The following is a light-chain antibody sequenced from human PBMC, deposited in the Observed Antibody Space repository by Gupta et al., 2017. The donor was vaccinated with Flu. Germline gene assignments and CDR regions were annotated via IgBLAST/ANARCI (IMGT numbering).Light chain of an antibody. Sequence: SLGERATINCRSSQSVLYSSNNKNYLAWYQQKPGQPPKLLISWASTRESGVPDRFSGSGSGTDFTFTISSLQAEDVAVYYCQQYYSTPLTFGGGTKVEIK. CDR2: WAS. CDR3: QQYYSTPLT. V-gene: IGKV4-1*01. CDR1: QSVLYSSNNKNY. J-gene: IGKJ4*01.